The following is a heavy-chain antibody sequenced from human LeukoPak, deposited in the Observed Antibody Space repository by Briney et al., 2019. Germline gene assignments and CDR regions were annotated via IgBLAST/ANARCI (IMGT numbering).Heavy chain of an antibody. J-gene: IGHJ4*02. CDR2: IRSSGSTI. CDR1: GFTFSSDS. Sequence: GGSLRLSCAASGFTFSSDSMNWVRKAPGKGLEWVSYIRSSGSTIYYADSVKGRFTISSDNAKNSLYLQMNSLRDEDTAVYYCARDPNALDFWGQGTLVTVSS. V-gene: IGHV3-48*02. CDR3: ARDPNALDF.